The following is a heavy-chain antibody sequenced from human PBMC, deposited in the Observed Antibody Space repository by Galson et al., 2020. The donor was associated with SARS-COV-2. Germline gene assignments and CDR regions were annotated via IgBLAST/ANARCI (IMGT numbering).Heavy chain of an antibody. V-gene: IGHV6-1*01. D-gene: IGHD3-10*01. J-gene: IGHJ3*01. CDR3: ARGLEAIGETAFDV. Sequence: SQTLSLTCVIYGDKVSSDTAGWNWIRQSPSRGLEYLGRTYYRSGWFNDYGVSVEGRIKISPDTSKNQFSLHLSSVSPDDTAVYYCARGLEAIGETAFDVWGQGTMVTVSS. CDR2: TYYRSGWFN. CDR1: GDKVSSDTAG.